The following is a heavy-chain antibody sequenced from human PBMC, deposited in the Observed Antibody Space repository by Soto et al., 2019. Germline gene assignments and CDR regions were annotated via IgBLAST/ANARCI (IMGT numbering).Heavy chain of an antibody. J-gene: IGHJ4*02. CDR2: IYDSESA. D-gene: IGHD6-6*01. Sequence: QVQLQESGPGLVKPSQTLSLTCSVSGESISSGGYYWSWIRHHPGKGLEWIGYIYDSESAYYNPPLKSRVXXXMXXSKNHFAMRLSSVTAADTAVYYCARASSSSSAADYWGQGTLATVSS. CDR1: GESISSGGYY. CDR3: ARASSSSSAADY. V-gene: IGHV4-31*03.